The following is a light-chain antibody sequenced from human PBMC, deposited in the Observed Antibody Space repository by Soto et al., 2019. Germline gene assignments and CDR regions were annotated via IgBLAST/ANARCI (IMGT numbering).Light chain of an antibody. Sequence: QSALTQPASVSGSPGQSITISCTGTSSDVGGYNYVSWFQHHPGKLPILMFYEVSHRPSGVSDRFSGSKSGTTASLTIAGLQAEEEDDYYCCSFTNSYTWVFGGGTKLTVL. V-gene: IGLV2-14*01. CDR1: SSDVGGYNY. CDR3: CSFTNSYTWV. J-gene: IGLJ3*02. CDR2: EVS.